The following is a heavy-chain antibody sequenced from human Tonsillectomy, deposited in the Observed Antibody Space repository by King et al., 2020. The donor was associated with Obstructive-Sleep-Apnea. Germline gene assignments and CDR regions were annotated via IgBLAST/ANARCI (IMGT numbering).Heavy chain of an antibody. CDR3: AGGREDYGSGSYFLDY. Sequence: VQLVESGAEVKKPGASVKVSCKASGYTFTSCDINWVRQATGQGLEWMGWMNPNSGNTGYAQKFQGRVTMTRNTSISTAYMELGSLRSDDTAVYYCAGGREDYGSGSYFLDYGGQGTLVTVSS. D-gene: IGHD3-10*01. J-gene: IGHJ4*02. CDR2: MNPNSGNT. V-gene: IGHV1-8*01. CDR1: GYTFTSCD.